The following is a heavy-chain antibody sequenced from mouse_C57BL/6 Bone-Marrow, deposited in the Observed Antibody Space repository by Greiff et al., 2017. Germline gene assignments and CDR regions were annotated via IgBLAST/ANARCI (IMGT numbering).Heavy chain of an antibody. V-gene: IGHV2-5*01. CDR1: GFSLTSYG. Sequence: VQLQQSGPGLVQPSQSLSITCTVSGFSLTSYGVHWVRQSPGKGLEWLGVIWRGGSTDYNAAFMSRLSITKDNSKSQVFFKMNSLQADDTAIYYCAKGDYYGSSYVGGFDVWGTGTTVTVSS. D-gene: IGHD1-1*01. CDR2: IWRGGST. J-gene: IGHJ1*03. CDR3: AKGDYYGSSYVGGFDV.